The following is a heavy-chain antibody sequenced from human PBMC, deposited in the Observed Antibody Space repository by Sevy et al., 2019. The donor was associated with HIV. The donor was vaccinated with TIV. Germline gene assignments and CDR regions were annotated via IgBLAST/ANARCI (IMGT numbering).Heavy chain of an antibody. J-gene: IGHJ4*02. Sequence: GGSLRLSCAASGFTFNNFNMNWVRQAPGKGLQWVSSISGSSNYIYYAESLKGRFIISRDNVKDTVFLQMNSLSADDTAVYYCARDPPDGSYDYFDSWGQGTLVTVSS. V-gene: IGHV3-21*06. CDR2: ISGSSNYI. CDR1: GFTFNNFN. CDR3: ARDPPDGSYDYFDS. D-gene: IGHD1-26*01.